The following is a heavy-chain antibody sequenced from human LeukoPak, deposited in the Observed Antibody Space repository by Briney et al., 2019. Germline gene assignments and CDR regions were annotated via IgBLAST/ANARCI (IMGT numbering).Heavy chain of an antibody. CDR1: GYSISSGYY. V-gene: IGHV4-38-2*02. CDR2: IYHSGST. J-gene: IGHJ4*02. CDR3: ARVGGDPNFFDY. D-gene: IGHD2-21*02. Sequence: SETLSLTCTVSGYSISSGYYWGWIRQPPGKGLEWIGSIYHSGSTYYNPSLKSRVTISVDTSKNQFSLKLSSVTAAATAVYYCARVGGDPNFFDYWGQGTLVTVSS.